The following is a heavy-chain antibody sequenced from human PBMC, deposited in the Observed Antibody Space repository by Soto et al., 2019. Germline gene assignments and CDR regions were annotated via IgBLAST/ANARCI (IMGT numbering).Heavy chain of an antibody. Sequence: QVQLVQSGAEVKKPGASVKVSCTATGYTFTNYDINWVRQATGQGLEWMGWMNPNSGNTGYAQKVQGRVTMTRNTSISTAYMELSSLRSEDTAVYYCARAIRIMQGPINRRYYYMDVWGRGTTVTVSS. J-gene: IGHJ6*03. D-gene: IGHD2-15*01. V-gene: IGHV1-8*01. CDR1: GYTFTNYD. CDR2: MNPNSGNT. CDR3: ARAIRIMQGPINRRYYYMDV.